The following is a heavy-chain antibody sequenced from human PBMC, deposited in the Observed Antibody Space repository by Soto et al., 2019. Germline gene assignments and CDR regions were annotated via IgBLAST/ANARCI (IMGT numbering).Heavy chain of an antibody. D-gene: IGHD2-21*01. CDR2: FNVYNGGT. CDR1: GYTFTSYG. V-gene: IGHV1-18*01. J-gene: IGHJ4*02. CDR3: ARHILSSPPYYFDY. Sequence: GASVKVSCKASGYTFTSYGINWVRQAPGQALEWMGWFNVYNGGTYYTQKFQGRVTMTTDTSTSTAYMELRSLRSDDTAVYYCARHILSSPPYYFDYWGQGSLVTVSS.